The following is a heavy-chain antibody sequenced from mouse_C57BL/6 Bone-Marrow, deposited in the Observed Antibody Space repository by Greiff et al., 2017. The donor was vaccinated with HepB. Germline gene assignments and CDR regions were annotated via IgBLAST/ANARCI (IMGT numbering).Heavy chain of an antibody. Sequence: DVQLQESGPGLVKPSQSLSLTCSVTGYSITSGYYWNWIRQFPGNKLEWMGYISYDGSNNYNPSLKNRISITRDTSKNQFFLKLNSVTTEDTATYYCARAIITTVVATPDDWGQGTTLTVSS. CDR1: GYSITSGYY. D-gene: IGHD1-1*01. V-gene: IGHV3-6*01. CDR3: ARAIITTVVATPDD. CDR2: ISYDGSN. J-gene: IGHJ2*01.